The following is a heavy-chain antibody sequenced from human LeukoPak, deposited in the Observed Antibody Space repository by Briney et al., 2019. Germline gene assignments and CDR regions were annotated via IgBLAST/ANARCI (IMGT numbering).Heavy chain of an antibody. V-gene: IGHV1-24*01. Sequence: ASVKVSCKVSGYTLTELSMHWVRQAPGKGLEWMGGFDPEDGETIYAQKFQGRVTMTEDTSTDTAYMELSSLRSEDTAVYYCATDPRFSQVVPVWGQGTLVTVSS. D-gene: IGHD3-3*01. CDR2: FDPEDGET. CDR1: GYTLTELS. J-gene: IGHJ4*02. CDR3: ATDPRFSQVVPV.